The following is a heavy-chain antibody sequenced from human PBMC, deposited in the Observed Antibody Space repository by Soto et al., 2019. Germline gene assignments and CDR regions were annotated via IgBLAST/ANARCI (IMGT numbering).Heavy chain of an antibody. D-gene: IGHD1-20*01. J-gene: IGHJ4*02. CDR2: INHSGST. Sequence: SETLSLTCAVYGGSFSGYYWSWIRQPPGKGLEWIGEINHSGSTNYNPSLKSRVTISVDTSKNQFSLKLSSVTAADTAVYYCARVPRYNLPGRHFDYWGQGTLVTVSS. CDR3: ARVPRYNLPGRHFDY. CDR1: GGSFSGYY. V-gene: IGHV4-34*01.